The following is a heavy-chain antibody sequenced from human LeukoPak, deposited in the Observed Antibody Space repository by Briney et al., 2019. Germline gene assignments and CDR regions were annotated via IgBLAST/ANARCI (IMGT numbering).Heavy chain of an antibody. Sequence: GGSLRLSCAASGFTFSSYAMSWVRQAPGKGLEWVSSIRGSGGNTNYAVSVKGRFTISRDDSNNTLYLQMNSLRAEDTAVYYCAKEFFGAGNYFNGVFDFWGQGTLGTVSS. D-gene: IGHD3-10*01. CDR2: IRGSGGNT. CDR1: GFTFSSYA. CDR3: AKEFFGAGNYFNGVFDF. V-gene: IGHV3-23*01. J-gene: IGHJ4*02.